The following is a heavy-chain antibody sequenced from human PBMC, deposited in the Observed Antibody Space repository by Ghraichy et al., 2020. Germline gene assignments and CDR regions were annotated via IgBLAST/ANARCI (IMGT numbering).Heavy chain of an antibody. V-gene: IGHV3-21*01. J-gene: IGHJ6*03. D-gene: IGHD5-12*01. CDR1: GFTFSSYS. CDR3: ARDRTVATIYNYYMDV. CDR2: ISSSSSYI. Sequence: GGSLRLSCAASGFTFSSYSMNWVRQAPGKGLEWVSSISSSSSYIYYADSVKGRFTISRDNAKNSLYLQMNSLRAEDTAVYYCARDRTVATIYNYYMDVWGKGTTVTVSS.